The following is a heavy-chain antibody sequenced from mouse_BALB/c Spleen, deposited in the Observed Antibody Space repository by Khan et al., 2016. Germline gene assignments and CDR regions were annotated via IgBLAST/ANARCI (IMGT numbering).Heavy chain of an antibody. Sequence: QVQLKESGPGLVQPSQSLSITCTVSGFSLTTYGIHWVRQSPGKGLEWLGMIGSGGSTDYNAAFISRLSISKDNSKSQVFFKINSLQTNDTAIYYCARNEGPITGTGYAMDYWGQGTSVTVSS. V-gene: IGHV2-2*02. D-gene: IGHD4-1*01. CDR3: ARNEGPITGTGYAMDY. CDR2: IGSGGST. CDR1: GFSLTTYG. J-gene: IGHJ4*01.